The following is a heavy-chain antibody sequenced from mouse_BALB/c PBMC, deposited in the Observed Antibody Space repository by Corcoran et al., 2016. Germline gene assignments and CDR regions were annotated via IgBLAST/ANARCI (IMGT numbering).Heavy chain of an antibody. CDR3: ARDDGDAY. CDR2: ISYDGSN. V-gene: IGHV3-6*02. CDR1: GYSITSGHY. Sequence: DVQLPESGPGLVKPSQSLSLTCSVTGYSITSGHYWHWIRQFPGKKLEWMGYISYDGSNNYNPSLKDRISITRDTSKNQFFLKLNSVTTEDTATYYCARDDGDAYWGQGTLVTVSA. D-gene: IGHD2-13*01. J-gene: IGHJ3*01.